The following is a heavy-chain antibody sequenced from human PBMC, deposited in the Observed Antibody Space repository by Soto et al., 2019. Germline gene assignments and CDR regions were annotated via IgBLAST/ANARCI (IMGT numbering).Heavy chain of an antibody. Sequence: GGSLRLSCAASGFTFSSYGMHWVRQAPGKGLEWVAVIWYDGSNKYYADSVKGRFTISRDNSKNTLYLQMNSLRAEDTAVYYSAREGDSYYYMDVWGKGTTVTVSS. V-gene: IGHV3-33*01. D-gene: IGHD3-10*01. J-gene: IGHJ6*03. CDR1: GFTFSSYG. CDR3: AREGDSYYYMDV. CDR2: IWYDGSNK.